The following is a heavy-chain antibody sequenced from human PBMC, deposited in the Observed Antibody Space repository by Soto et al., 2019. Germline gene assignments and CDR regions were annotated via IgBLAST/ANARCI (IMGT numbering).Heavy chain of an antibody. D-gene: IGHD1-26*01. V-gene: IGHV5-51*01. CDR3: ARGVEVGIHFYGMDM. CDR1: NFGIFW. CDR2: FYPGDSDA. Sequence: NFGIFWVACVRQMPGKGLEWMGIFYPGDSDATYSPSFQGQVTISADKSINNAYLQWSTLKASDTAMYYCARGVEVGIHFYGMDMWGQGTTVTVSS. J-gene: IGHJ6*02.